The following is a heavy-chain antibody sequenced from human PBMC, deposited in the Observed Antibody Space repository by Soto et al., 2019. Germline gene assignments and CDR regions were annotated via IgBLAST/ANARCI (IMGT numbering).Heavy chain of an antibody. V-gene: IGHV1-3*01. J-gene: IGHJ5*02. CDR3: ARGRWIAPPGGLCFLEWFGH. D-gene: IGHD3-3*01. Sequence: GCHFTRYATDWDRQASGQRLEWMGRINAGNGNTKYSQKFKGRVTITRDTSASTAYMELSSLRTEDTAVYYCARGRWIAPPGGLCFLEWFGHWGQ. CDR2: INAGNGNT. CDR1: GCHFTRYA.